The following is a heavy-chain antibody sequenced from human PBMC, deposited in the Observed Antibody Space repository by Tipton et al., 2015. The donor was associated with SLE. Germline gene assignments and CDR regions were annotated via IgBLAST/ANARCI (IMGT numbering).Heavy chain of an antibody. V-gene: IGHV4-59*08. J-gene: IGHJ4*02. D-gene: IGHD3-9*01. CDR3: AGHPQLAYFDP. CDR2: IYYTGST. CDR1: GDSINNHF. Sequence: TLSLTCTVSGDSINNHFGSWIRQSPGKGLEWIGYIYYTGSTNYNPSLKSRVTISVDTSRNQFSLKLSSVTAADTAVYYCAGHPQLAYFDPWGPGTLVTVSS.